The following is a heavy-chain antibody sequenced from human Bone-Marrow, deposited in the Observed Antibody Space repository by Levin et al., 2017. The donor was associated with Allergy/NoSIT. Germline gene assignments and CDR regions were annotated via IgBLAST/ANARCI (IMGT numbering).Heavy chain of an antibody. D-gene: IGHD2-15*01. J-gene: IGHJ4*02. Sequence: ETLSLTCAASGFTFSRSAMSWLRQVPGKGLEWVSSISSSGGNRNYADSVKGRFTISRDNSNNTFYLQMDSLRDDDKAVYFCAEKMGYTSGSPEFWGQGVRVTIST. CDR1: GFTFSRSA. CDR2: ISSSGGNR. CDR3: AEKMGYTSGSPEF. V-gene: IGHV3-23*01.